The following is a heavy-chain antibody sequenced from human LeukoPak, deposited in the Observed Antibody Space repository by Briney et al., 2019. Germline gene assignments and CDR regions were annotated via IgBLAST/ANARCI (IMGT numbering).Heavy chain of an antibody. CDR2: ISTYYGDT. J-gene: IGHJ4*02. CDR3: ARDLVGAKRD. Sequence: ASVKVSCKASGYSFTSYGISWVRQAPGQGLEWMGWISTYYGDTNYAQKFQGRVTMTRDTSISTAYMELSRLRSDDTAVYYCARDLVGAKRDWGQGTLVTVSS. V-gene: IGHV1-18*01. CDR1: GYSFTSYG. D-gene: IGHD1-26*01.